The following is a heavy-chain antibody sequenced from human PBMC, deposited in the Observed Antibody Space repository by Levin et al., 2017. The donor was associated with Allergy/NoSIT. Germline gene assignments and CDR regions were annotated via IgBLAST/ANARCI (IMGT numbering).Heavy chain of an antibody. Sequence: GGSLRLSCAASGFTFSSYGMHWVRQAPGKGLEWVAVIWYDGSNKYYADSVKGRFTISRDNSKNTLYLQMNSLRAEDTAVYYCARANAGRPDDAFDSWGQGTMVTVSS. V-gene: IGHV3-33*01. J-gene: IGHJ3*02. CDR1: GFTFSSYG. CDR3: ARANAGRPDDAFDS. D-gene: IGHD1-1*01. CDR2: IWYDGSNK.